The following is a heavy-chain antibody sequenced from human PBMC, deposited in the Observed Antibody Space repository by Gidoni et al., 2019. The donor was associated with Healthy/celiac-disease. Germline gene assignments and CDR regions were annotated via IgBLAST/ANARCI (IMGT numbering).Heavy chain of an antibody. J-gene: IGHJ4*02. CDR2: IYYSGST. D-gene: IGHD3-22*01. V-gene: IGHV4-39*01. CDR1: GGPISSSSYY. Sequence: QLQLQESGPGLVKPSETLSLTCTVSGGPISSSSYYWGWIRQPPGKGLEWIGSIYYSGSTYYNPSLKSRVTISVDTSKNQFSLKLSSVTAADTAVYYCARHNTPMAPGSGSHFDYWGQGTLVTVSS. CDR3: ARHNTPMAPGSGSHFDY.